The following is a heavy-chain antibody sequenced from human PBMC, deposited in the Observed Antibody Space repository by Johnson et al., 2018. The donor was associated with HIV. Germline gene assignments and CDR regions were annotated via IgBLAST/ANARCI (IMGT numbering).Heavy chain of an antibody. CDR2: IGTAGDT. Sequence: VQLVESGGGVVQPGRSLRLSCAASGFSFSNYAMHWVRQAPGKGLEWVSAIGTAGDTYYPGSVKGRFTISRENAKNSLYLQMNSLRAGDTAVYYCARGLWATTPGGAFDIWGQGTMVTVSS. D-gene: IGHD1-26*01. V-gene: IGHV3-13*01. J-gene: IGHJ3*02. CDR3: ARGLWATTPGGAFDI. CDR1: GFSFSNYA.